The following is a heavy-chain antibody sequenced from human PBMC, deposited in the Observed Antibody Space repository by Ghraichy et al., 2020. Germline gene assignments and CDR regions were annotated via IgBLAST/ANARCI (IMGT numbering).Heavy chain of an antibody. CDR3: AKAGVAHSSGYYRWLDS. D-gene: IGHD3-22*01. V-gene: IGHV3-30*18. CDR2: ISYRGDNQ. Sequence: LSLTCAASGFTFTSHGMHWVRQAPGKGLEWVALISYRGDNQYYADSVKGRFTISRDNSENTLYLQMDSLRPEDTAVYYCAKAGVAHSSGYYRWLDSWGQGTPVTVSS. CDR1: GFTFTSHG. J-gene: IGHJ5*01.